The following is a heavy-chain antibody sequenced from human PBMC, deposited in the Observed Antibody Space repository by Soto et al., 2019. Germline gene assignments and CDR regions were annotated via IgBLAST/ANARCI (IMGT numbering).Heavy chain of an antibody. CDR2: INQSGIT. CDR3: AREGVATISWFDP. J-gene: IGHJ5*02. Sequence: PAEALSLTCAVYGGSVSGYYWRWIRQPPGKGLEWIGEINQSGITNYNPSLKSRVTISVDTSKNQFSLKLSSVTAADTAVCYRAREGVATISWFDPWGQGTLVTVSS. V-gene: IGHV4-34*01. CDR1: GGSVSGYY. D-gene: IGHD5-12*01.